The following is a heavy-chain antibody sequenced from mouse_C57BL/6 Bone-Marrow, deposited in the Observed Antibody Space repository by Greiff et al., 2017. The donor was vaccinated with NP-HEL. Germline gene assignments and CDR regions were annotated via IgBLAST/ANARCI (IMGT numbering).Heavy chain of an antibody. CDR2: IYPRSGNT. V-gene: IGHV1-81*01. CDR3: ARGGLRRVYYAMDY. D-gene: IGHD2-4*01. J-gene: IGHJ4*01. Sequence: VKLQESGAELARPGASVKLSCKASGYTFTSYGISWVKQRTGQGLEWIGEIYPRSGNTYYNEKFKGKATLTADKSSSTAYMELRSLTSEDSAVYFCARGGLRRVYYAMDYWGQGTSVTVSS. CDR1: GYTFTSYG.